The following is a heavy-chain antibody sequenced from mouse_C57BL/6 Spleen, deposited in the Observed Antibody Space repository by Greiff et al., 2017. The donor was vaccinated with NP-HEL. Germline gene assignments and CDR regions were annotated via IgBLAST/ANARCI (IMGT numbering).Heavy chain of an antibody. CDR3: VGDEIYCYGSRPWFAY. Sequence: VQLKESGGGLVQPKGSLKLSCAASGFTFNTYAMHWVRQAPGKGLEWVARIRSKSSNYATYYADSVKDRFTISRDNSQSMLYLQMNNLKTEDTAMYYGVGDEIYCYGSRPWFAYWGQGTLVTVSA. J-gene: IGHJ3*01. CDR2: IRSKSSNYAT. D-gene: IGHD1-1*01. V-gene: IGHV10-3*01. CDR1: GFTFNTYA.